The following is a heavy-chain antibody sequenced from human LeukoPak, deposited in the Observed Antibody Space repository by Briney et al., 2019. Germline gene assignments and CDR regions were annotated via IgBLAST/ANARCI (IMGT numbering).Heavy chain of an antibody. V-gene: IGHV4-59*01. CDR2: IYHSGST. Sequence: SETLSLTCTVSGDSISRYYWSWIRQPPGGGLEWVGYIYHSGSTNYNPSLKSRVTMSLDTSKNQFSLNLISVTAADTAVYYCARERRSGSSQTTDAFDIWGQGTMVTVSS. CDR1: GDSISRYY. D-gene: IGHD1-26*01. J-gene: IGHJ3*02. CDR3: ARERRSGSSQTTDAFDI.